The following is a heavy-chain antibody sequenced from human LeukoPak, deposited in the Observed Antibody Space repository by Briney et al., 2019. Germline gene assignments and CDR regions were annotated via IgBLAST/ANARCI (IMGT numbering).Heavy chain of an antibody. J-gene: IGHJ4*02. Sequence: GGALRLSCAASGLTFRNYAMSWVRQAPGKGLEGVSAISGSGDSANYAGSVKGRFTNSRDNSKNTLYLQMSSLRGEDTAVYYCAKEYVLRGSYNGLSDFWGQGTLVTASS. CDR2: ISGSGDSA. CDR1: GLTFRNYA. D-gene: IGHD1-26*01. CDR3: AKEYVLRGSYNGLSDF. V-gene: IGHV3-23*01.